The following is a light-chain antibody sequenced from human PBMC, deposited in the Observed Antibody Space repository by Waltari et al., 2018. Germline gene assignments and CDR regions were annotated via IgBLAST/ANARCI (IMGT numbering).Light chain of an antibody. J-gene: IGKJ3*01. V-gene: IGKV3-20*01. Sequence: EIVLTQSPGTLYLSPGARATLSCRASQSVSSSYLAWYQQKRGQAPRLLIYGATRRATGIPDRFSGSGSGTDFTLTISRLEPEDFAVYYCQQYGTSPFTFGPGTKVDIK. CDR1: QSVSSSY. CDR2: GAT. CDR3: QQYGTSPFT.